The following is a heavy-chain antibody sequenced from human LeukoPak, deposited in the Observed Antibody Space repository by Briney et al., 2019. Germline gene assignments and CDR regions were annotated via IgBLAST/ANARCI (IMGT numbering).Heavy chain of an antibody. D-gene: IGHD6-19*01. CDR3: ASHKQWLDQSFDY. Sequence: SETLSLTCAVYGGSISSYYWSWIRQPPGKGLEWIGYIYYSGSTNYNPSLKSRVTISVDTSKNQFSLKLSSVTAADTAVYYCASHKQWLDQSFDYWGQGTLVTVSS. V-gene: IGHV4-59*08. J-gene: IGHJ4*02. CDR2: IYYSGST. CDR1: GGSISSYY.